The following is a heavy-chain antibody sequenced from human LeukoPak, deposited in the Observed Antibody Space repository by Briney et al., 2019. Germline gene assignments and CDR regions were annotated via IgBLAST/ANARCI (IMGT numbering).Heavy chain of an antibody. CDR2: ISSSGSSK. D-gene: IGHD6-19*01. Sequence: GGSLRLSCAASGFTFSNFEMNWVRQAPGKGLEWVAYISSSGSSKHYADSVKGRFTISRDNAKRSLYLQMNSLRVEDTAVYCCARGTYTSGWDWGQGTLVTVSS. V-gene: IGHV3-48*03. J-gene: IGHJ4*02. CDR1: GFTFSNFE. CDR3: ARGTYTSGWD.